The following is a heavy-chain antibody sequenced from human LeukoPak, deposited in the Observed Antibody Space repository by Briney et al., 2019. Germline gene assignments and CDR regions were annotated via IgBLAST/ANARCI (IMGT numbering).Heavy chain of an antibody. D-gene: IGHD3/OR15-3a*01. V-gene: IGHV3-74*01. CDR2: ISSDGEST. J-gene: IGHJ6*04. CDR3: TREGVSDFWTGYLDV. Sequence: GGSLRLSCEASGFTFSTYWIHWVRQAPGKGLLWVSRISSDGESTSYGGSVKGRFTISRDNAKNTVYLQMSSLRAEDTDVYYCTREGVSDFWTGYLDVWGKGTTVTVSS. CDR1: GFTFSTYW.